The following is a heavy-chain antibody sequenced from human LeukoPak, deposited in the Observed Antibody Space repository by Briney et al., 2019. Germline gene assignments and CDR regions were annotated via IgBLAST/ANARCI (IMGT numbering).Heavy chain of an antibody. CDR1: GFTFSSYG. CDR2: ILNDGSQE. D-gene: IGHD3-16*01. J-gene: IGHJ3*02. CDR3: ARDDALGDNALDI. V-gene: IGHV3-33*01. Sequence: GRSRRLTCAASGFTFSSYGMHWVRQAPGKGLEWVAVILNDGSQEKYADSVKGRFTISRDNSKNTLFLQMHSLRAEDTAVYYCARDDALGDNALDIWGQGTMVTVSS.